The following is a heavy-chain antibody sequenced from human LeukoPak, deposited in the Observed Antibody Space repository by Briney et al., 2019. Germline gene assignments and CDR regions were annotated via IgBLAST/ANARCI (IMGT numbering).Heavy chain of an antibody. V-gene: IGHV4-30-4*01. CDR2: IYYSGST. CDR1: GGSISSGDYY. D-gene: IGHD1-7*01. J-gene: IGHJ4*02. Sequence: KPSQTLSLTCTVSGGSISSGDYYWSWIRQPPGKGLDWFGYIYYSGSTYYNPSLKSRVTISVDTSKNQFSLKLSSVTAADTAVYYCARGGGNWNYPPGYWGQGTLVTVSS. CDR3: ARGGGNWNYPPGY.